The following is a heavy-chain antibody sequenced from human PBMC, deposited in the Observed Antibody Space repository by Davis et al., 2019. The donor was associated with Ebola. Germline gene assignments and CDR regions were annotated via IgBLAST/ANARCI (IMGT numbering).Heavy chain of an antibody. V-gene: IGHV4-59*11. D-gene: IGHD3-22*01. J-gene: IGHJ3*02. CDR1: GGSISSHY. CDR2: INYSGRT. Sequence: MPSETLSLTCTVSGGSISSHYWSWVRQSPGKGLEWIADINYSGRTNYNPSLARRVTISIATSKNQFSLNLSSVTAADTAVYYCARRNYYDSSGYQLRVAFDIWGQGTMVTVSS. CDR3: ARRNYYDSSGYQLRVAFDI.